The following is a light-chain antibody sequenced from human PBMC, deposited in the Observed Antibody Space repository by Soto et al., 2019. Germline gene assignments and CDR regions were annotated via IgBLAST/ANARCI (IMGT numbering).Light chain of an antibody. CDR1: QSLLHSDGIAY. Sequence: VAMSLYTQSLPVTPGEPASISCRSSQSLLHSDGIAYFSWFQQRPGRSPRRLIYKVSNRDSGVPARFSGSGSGSDFTLKISRVEAEDLVGYCSMQAVQPLITFGEGTRLE. J-gene: IGKJ5*01. V-gene: IGKV2-30*02. CDR2: KVS. CDR3: MQAVQPLIT.